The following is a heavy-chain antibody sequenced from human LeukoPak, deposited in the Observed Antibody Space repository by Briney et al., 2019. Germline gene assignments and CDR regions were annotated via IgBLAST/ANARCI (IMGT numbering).Heavy chain of an antibody. CDR2: IIPIFGTA. J-gene: IGHJ6*03. Sequence: SVKVSCKASGGTFSSYAISWVRQTPGQGLEWMGRIIPIFGTANYAQKFQGRVTITTDESTSTAYMELSSLRSEDTAVYYCARDGSSGDYYYYYMDVWGKGTTVTVSS. D-gene: IGHD2-15*01. CDR3: ARDGSSGDYYYYYMDV. V-gene: IGHV1-69*05. CDR1: GGTFSSYA.